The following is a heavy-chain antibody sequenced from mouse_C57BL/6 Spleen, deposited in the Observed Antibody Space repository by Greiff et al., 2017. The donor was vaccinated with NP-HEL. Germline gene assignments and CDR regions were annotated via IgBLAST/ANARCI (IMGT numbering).Heavy chain of an antibody. J-gene: IGHJ1*03. D-gene: IGHD1-1*01. Sequence: EVMLVESGEGLVKPGGSLKLSCAASGFTFSSYAMSWVRQTPEKRLEWVAYISSGGDYIYYADTVKGRFTISRDNARNTLYLQMSSLKSEDTAMYYCTRVPTTVADWYFDVWGTGTTVTVSS. CDR1: GFTFSSYA. V-gene: IGHV5-9-1*02. CDR2: ISSGGDYI. CDR3: TRVPTTVADWYFDV.